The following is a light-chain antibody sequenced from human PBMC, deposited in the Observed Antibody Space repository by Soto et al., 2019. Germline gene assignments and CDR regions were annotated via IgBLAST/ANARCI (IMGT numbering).Light chain of an antibody. CDR1: QSVSNNY. CDR2: GAS. J-gene: IGKJ4*01. V-gene: IGKV3-20*01. Sequence: EIVLTQSPGTLSLSPGERATLSCRASQSVSNNYLAWYQQKPGQAPRLLIYGASSRATGIPDRFSGSGSGTDFTLTISRLEPEDFAVYYCQQYGSSQSTFGGGTKVDIK. CDR3: QQYGSSQST.